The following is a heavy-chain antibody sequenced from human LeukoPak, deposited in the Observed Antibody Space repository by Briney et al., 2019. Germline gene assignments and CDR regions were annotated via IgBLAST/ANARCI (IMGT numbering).Heavy chain of an antibody. V-gene: IGHV4-39*01. J-gene: IGHJ4*02. CDR3: ARHCVGQQLHHGEPVFVLTHFDY. Sequence: PSETLSLTCTVSGGSISSSSYYWGWIRQPPGKGLEWIGSIYYSGSTYYNPSLKSRVTISVDTSKNQFSLKLSSVTAADTAVYYCARHCVGQQLHHGEPVFVLTHFDYWGQETLVTVSS. CDR1: GGSISSSSYY. D-gene: IGHD6-13*01. CDR2: IYYSGST.